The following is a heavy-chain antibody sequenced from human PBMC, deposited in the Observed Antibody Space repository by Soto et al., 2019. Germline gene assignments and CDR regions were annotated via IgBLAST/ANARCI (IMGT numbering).Heavy chain of an antibody. CDR2: MNPNSGNT. CDR1: GYTFTSYD. J-gene: IGHJ6*02. CDR3: ARVVATRYYYYYGMDV. V-gene: IGHV1-8*01. Sequence: GASVNVSCKASGYTFTSYDINWVRQATGQGLEWMGWMNPNSGNTGYAQKFQGRVTMTRNTSISTAYMELSSLRSEDTAVYYCARVVATRYYYYYGMDVWGQGTTVTVSS. D-gene: IGHD2-15*01.